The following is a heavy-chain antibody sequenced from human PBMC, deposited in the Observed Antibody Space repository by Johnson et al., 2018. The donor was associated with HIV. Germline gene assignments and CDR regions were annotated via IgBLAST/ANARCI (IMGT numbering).Heavy chain of an antibody. Sequence: VQLVESGGGVVQPGRSLRLSCAASGFTFSSYAMHWVRQAPGKGLEWVSYISSSGSTIYYADPVKGRFTISRDNAKNSLYLQMNSLRAEDTAVYYCAREYEAFDIWGQGTMVTVSS. CDR1: GFTFSSYA. CDR2: ISSSGSTI. V-gene: IGHV3-48*04. J-gene: IGHJ3*02. CDR3: AREYEAFDI.